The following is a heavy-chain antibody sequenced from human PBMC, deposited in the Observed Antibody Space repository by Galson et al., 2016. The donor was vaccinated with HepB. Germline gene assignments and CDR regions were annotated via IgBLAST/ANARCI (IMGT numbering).Heavy chain of an antibody. V-gene: IGHV3-30-3*01. D-gene: IGHD5-12*01. CDR3: ARDLSGYDLLYGMDV. J-gene: IGHJ6*02. CDR1: GFTFSNYA. Sequence: SLRLSCAASGFTFSNYALHWVRQAPGKGLEWVAVISYDGNNKYCVESVKGRFTISRDNSKNTLYLQMNSLRAEDTAVYYCARDLSGYDLLYGMDVWGQGATVTVSS. CDR2: ISYDGNNK.